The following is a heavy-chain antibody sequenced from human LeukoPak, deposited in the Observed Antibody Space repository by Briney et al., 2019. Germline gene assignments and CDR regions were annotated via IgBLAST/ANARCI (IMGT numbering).Heavy chain of an antibody. CDR2: ISYDGSNK. J-gene: IGHJ4*02. CDR1: GFTFSSYG. D-gene: IGHD6-19*01. V-gene: IGHV3-30*18. CDR3: AKDLLVAGTGAGPFDY. Sequence: GGSLRLSCAASGFTFSSYGMHWVRQAPGKGLEWVAVISYDGSNKYYADSVKGRFTISRDNSKNTLYLQMNSLRAEDTAVYYCAKDLLVAGTGAGPFDYWGQGTLVTVSS.